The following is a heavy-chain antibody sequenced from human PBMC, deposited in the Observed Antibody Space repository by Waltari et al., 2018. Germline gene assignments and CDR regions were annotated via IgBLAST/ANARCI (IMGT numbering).Heavy chain of an antibody. Sequence: QLQLQESGPGLVKPSETLSLSCTVSGDSISSTSYNWGGIRQPPGKGLEWIGSIYYFQYSGRTYYNPSLKSRVTISVDTSKTQFSLKLNSVTAADTAVYYCVRDLHYCSRNNCYFDYWGQGTLVTVSS. D-gene: IGHD2-2*01. J-gene: IGHJ4*02. CDR1: GDSISSTSYN. CDR2: IYYFQYSGRT. CDR3: VRDLHYCSRNNCYFDY. V-gene: IGHV4-39*07.